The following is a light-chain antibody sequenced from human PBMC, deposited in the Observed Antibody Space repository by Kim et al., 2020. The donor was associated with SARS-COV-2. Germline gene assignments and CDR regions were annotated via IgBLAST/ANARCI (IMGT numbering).Light chain of an antibody. CDR3: NSRDSSGNHYV. CDR2: GKN. CDR1: SLRSYY. V-gene: IGLV3-19*01. Sequence: ALGQTVRITCEGDSLRSYYASWYQQKPGHAPVLVIYGKNNRPSGIPDRFSGSSSGNTASLTITGAQAEDEADYYCNSRDSSGNHYVCGTGTKVSVL. J-gene: IGLJ1*01.